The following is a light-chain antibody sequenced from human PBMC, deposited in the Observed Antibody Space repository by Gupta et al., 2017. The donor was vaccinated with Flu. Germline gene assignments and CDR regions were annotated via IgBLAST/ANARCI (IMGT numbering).Light chain of an antibody. J-gene: IGKJ3*01. CDR3: QQRSNWRST. CDR2: DAS. CDR1: QSVSSY. V-gene: IGKV3-11*01. Sequence: PATLSLSPGERATLSCRASQSVSSYLAWYQQKPGQAPRLLIYDASNRATGIPARFSGSGSGTDFTLTISSLEPEDFAVYYCQQRSNWRSTFGPGTKVDIK.